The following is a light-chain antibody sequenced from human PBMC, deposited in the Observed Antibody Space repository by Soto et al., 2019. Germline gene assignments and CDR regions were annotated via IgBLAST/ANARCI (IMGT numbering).Light chain of an antibody. V-gene: IGKV1-5*03. CDR3: QQYKSYFRT. CDR1: QSISSW. Sequence: DIHMTQSPSTLSTSLGDRGTITFLASQSISSWLAWYQQKPGKAPKLLIYQASSLQSGVPSRFSGSGSETEFTLTISSLLPDDFATYFCQQYKSYFRTFGQGTKVDIK. CDR2: QAS. J-gene: IGKJ1*01.